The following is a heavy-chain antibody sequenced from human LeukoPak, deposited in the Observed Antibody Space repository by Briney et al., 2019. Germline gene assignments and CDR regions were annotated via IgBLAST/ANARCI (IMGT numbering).Heavy chain of an antibody. J-gene: IGHJ4*02. D-gene: IGHD2-15*01. CDR1: GGTFSSYA. CDR3: ARVQHCSGGSCSYYFDY. Sequence: ASVKVSCKASGGTFSSYAISWVRQAPGQGLEWMGGIIPIFGTANYAQKFQGRVTITADESTSTAYMELSSLRSEDTAVYYCARVQHCSGGSCSYYFDYWGQGTLVTVSS. V-gene: IGHV1-69*13. CDR2: IIPIFGTA.